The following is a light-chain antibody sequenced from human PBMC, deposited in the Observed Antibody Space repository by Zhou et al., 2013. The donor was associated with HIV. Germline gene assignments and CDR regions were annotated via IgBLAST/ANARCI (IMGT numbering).Light chain of an antibody. CDR2: AAS. CDR1: QTITTD. CDR3: QQYDNQLT. Sequence: DIQMTQSPSSLSASVGDRVTITCRASQTITTDLNWYQQKPGKAPKLLIYAASSLQSGVPSRFSGSGSGTDFTLTISSLQPEDIATYYCQQYDNQLTFGGGTKVEIK. J-gene: IGKJ4*01. V-gene: IGKV1-39*01.